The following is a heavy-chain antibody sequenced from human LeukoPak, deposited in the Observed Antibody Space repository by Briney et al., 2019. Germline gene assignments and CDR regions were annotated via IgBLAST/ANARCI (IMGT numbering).Heavy chain of an antibody. CDR1: GFTFSSYG. V-gene: IGHV3-30*02. D-gene: IGHD2-2*01. Sequence: GGSLRLSCAASGFTFSSYGMHWVRQAPGKGLEWVAFIRYDGSNKYYADSVKGRFTISRDNSKNTLYLQMNSPRAEDTAVYYCAKDGGSRIYYYYYGMDVWGQGTTVTVSS. CDR2: IRYDGSNK. J-gene: IGHJ6*02. CDR3: AKDGGSRIYYYYYGMDV.